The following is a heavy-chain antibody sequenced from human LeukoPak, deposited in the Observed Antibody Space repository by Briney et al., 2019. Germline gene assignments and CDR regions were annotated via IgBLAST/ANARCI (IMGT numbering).Heavy chain of an antibody. V-gene: IGHV1-69*01. CDR2: IIPIFGTA. Sequence: SVKVSCKASGGTFSSYAISWVRQAPGQGLEWMGGIIPIFGTANYAQKFQGRVTITADESTSTAYMELRSLRSYDTAVYYCARDNPGGWYPVDYWGQGTLVTASS. CDR1: GGTFSSYA. CDR3: ARDNPGGWYPVDY. D-gene: IGHD6-19*01. J-gene: IGHJ4*02.